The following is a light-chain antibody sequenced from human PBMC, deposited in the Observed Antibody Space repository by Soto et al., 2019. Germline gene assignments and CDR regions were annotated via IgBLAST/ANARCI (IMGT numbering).Light chain of an antibody. CDR2: GAS. J-gene: IGKJ1*01. CDR3: QQYNNWPWT. Sequence: EIVMTQSPATLSVSPGGRATLSCRASQSISDTLAWYQQKPGQAPRLLIHGASTRAPGFPARFSGSGSGTDFTLTISSLQSVDFAVYYCQQYNNWPWTFGQGTKVEIK. V-gene: IGKV3-15*01. CDR1: QSISDT.